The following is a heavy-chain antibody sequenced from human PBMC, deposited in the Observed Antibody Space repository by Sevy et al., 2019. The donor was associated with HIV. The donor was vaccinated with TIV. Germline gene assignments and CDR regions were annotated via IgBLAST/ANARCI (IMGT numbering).Heavy chain of an antibody. Sequence: GGSLRLSCVASGFTFSRYSMNWVRQSPGKGLEWVSNIGSTGPTIYYADSVKGRFTISRDNAKNSLYLQMNSLREEDTAVYYCARPGSGWFEFDSWGQGTLVTVSS. CDR3: ARPGSGWFEFDS. CDR2: IGSTGPTI. V-gene: IGHV3-48*02. D-gene: IGHD6-19*01. J-gene: IGHJ4*02. CDR1: GFTFSRYS.